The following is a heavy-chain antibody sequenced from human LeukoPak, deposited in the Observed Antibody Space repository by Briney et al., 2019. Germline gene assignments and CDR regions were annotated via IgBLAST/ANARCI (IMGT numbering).Heavy chain of an antibody. D-gene: IGHD2-15*01. V-gene: IGHV1-46*01. J-gene: IGHJ4*02. CDR1: GYTYTSYY. CDR2: INPSGGST. CDR3: ARQDCSGGSCYSDY. Sequence: ASVKVSCKASGYTYTSYYMHWVRQAPGQGLEWMGIINPSGGSTSYAQKFQGRVTMTRDTSISTAYMELSSLRSEDTAVYYCARQDCSGGSCYSDYWGQGTLVTVSS.